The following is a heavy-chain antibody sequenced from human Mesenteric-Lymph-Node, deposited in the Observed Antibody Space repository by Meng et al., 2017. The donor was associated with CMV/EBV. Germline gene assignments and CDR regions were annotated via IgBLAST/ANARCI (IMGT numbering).Heavy chain of an antibody. J-gene: IGHJ4*02. CDR1: GGTCGSYA. V-gene: IGHV1-69*05. CDR3: ARGAYCGGDCYPAFDY. D-gene: IGHD2-21*01. CDR2: NIPIFGTA. Sequence: SGGTCGSYASSWVRQARGQGLEWMEGNIPIFGTANYAQKIQSRVTITTDESTSTAYMELGSLRSEDTAVYYCARGAYCGGDCYPAFDYWGQGTLVTVSS.